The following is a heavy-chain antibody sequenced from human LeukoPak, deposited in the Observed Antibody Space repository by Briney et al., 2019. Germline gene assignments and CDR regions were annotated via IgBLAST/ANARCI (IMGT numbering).Heavy chain of an antibody. V-gene: IGHV3-7*04. CDR1: GFTFSSYA. CDR2: IKQDGSEK. Sequence: PGGSLRLSCAASGFTFSSYAMSWVRQAPGKGLEWVANIKQDGSEKYYVDSVKGRFTISRDNAKNSLYLQMNSLRAEDTAMYYCARGKDYYDSSGYYYLDYYGMDVWGQGTTVTVSS. CDR3: ARGKDYYDSSGYYYLDYYGMDV. D-gene: IGHD3-22*01. J-gene: IGHJ6*02.